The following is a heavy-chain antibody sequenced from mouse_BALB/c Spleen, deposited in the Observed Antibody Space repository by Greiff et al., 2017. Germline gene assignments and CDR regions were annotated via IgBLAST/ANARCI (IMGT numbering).Heavy chain of an antibody. J-gene: IGHJ4*01. CDR2: ISSGSSTI. V-gene: IGHV5-17*02. Sequence: VESGGGLVQPGGSRKLSCAASGFTFSSFGMHWVRQAPEKGLEWVAYISSGSSTIYYADTVKGRFTISRDNPKNTLFLQMTSLRSEDTAMYYCARYYYAMDYWGQGTSVTVSS. CDR3: ARYYYAMDY. CDR1: GFTFSSFG.